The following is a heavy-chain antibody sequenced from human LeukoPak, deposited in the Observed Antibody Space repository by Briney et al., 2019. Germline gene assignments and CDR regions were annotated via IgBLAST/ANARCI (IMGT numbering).Heavy chain of an antibody. CDR1: GGTFSSYA. D-gene: IGHD3-3*01. J-gene: IGHJ4*02. CDR2: IIPIFGTA. CDR3: ASRTSGIFDY. Sequence: ASVKVTCKASGGTFSSYAISWVRQAPGQGLEWMGGIIPIFGTANYAQKFQGRVTITADKSTSTAYMELSSLRSEDTAVYYCASRTSGIFDYWGQGTLVTVSS. V-gene: IGHV1-69*06.